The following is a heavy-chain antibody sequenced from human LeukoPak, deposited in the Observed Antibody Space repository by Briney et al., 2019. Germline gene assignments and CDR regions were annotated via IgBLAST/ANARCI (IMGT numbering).Heavy chain of an antibody. Sequence: GGSLRLSCAASGFTFSSYAMNWVRQAPGKGLEWVSTFSGSGGSTYYADSVKGRFTVSRDNSKNTLYLQMSSLRAEDTAVYYCAISPTLDTVTLDYWGQGTLVTVSS. CDR2: FSGSGGST. V-gene: IGHV3-23*01. J-gene: IGHJ4*02. CDR3: AISPTLDTVTLDY. D-gene: IGHD5-18*01. CDR1: GFTFSSYA.